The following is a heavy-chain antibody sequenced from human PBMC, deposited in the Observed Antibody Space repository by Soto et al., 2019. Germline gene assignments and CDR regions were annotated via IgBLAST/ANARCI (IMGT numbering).Heavy chain of an antibody. J-gene: IGHJ4*02. CDR2: IYWNDDK. D-gene: IGHD3-22*01. CDR3: AYSPNDSSGYYYGQDYFDY. CDR1: GFSLSTSRVG. Sequence: SGPTLVKPTQTLTLTCTFSGFSLSTSRVGVGWIRQPPGKALEWLALIYWNDDKRYSPSLKSRLTITKDTSKNQVVLSMTNMDPVDTATYYCAYSPNDSSGYYYGQDYFDYWGQGTLVTVSS. V-gene: IGHV2-5*01.